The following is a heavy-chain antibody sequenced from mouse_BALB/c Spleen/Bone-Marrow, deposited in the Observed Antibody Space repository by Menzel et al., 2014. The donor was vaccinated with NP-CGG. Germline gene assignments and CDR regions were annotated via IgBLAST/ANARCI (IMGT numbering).Heavy chain of an antibody. CDR3: ATMITDWYFDV. CDR2: IDPANGNT. V-gene: IGHV14-3*02. J-gene: IGHJ1*01. CDR1: GFNIKDTY. D-gene: IGHD2-4*01. Sequence: DVKVEESGAELVKPGASVKLSCTASGFNIKDTYMHWVKQRPEQGLEWIGRIDPANGNTKYDPKFQGKATITADTSSNTAYLQLSSLTSEDTAVYYCATMITDWYFDVWGAGTTVTVSS.